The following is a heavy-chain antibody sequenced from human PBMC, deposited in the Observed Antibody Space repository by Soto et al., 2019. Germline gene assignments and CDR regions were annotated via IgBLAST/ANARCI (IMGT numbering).Heavy chain of an antibody. Sequence: QVQLVESGGGLVKPGGSLRLSCAASGFTFSDYYMNWIRQAPRKGLEWLSYSDASRAYTNYADSVKGRCTISRDNAKNSLFLQFTSLRDEDTAVYYCARAGGNYYGMDVWGQGTTVTVSS. J-gene: IGHJ6*02. CDR1: GFTFSDYY. D-gene: IGHD3-16*01. CDR3: ARAGGNYYGMDV. CDR2: SDASRAYT. V-gene: IGHV3-11*06.